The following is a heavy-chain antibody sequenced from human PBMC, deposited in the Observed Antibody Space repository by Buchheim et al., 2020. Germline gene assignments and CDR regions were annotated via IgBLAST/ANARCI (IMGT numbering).Heavy chain of an antibody. J-gene: IGHJ6*02. V-gene: IGHV5-51*03. CDR3: ARLFEPLKEYYYYYGMDV. CDR1: GYSFTSYW. D-gene: IGHD3-3*01. CDR2: IYPGDSDT. Sequence: EVQLVQSGAEVKKPGESLKISCKGSGYSFTSYWIGWVRQMPGKGLEWMGIIYPGDSDTRYSPSFQGQVTISADKSISTANPQWSSLKASDTAMYYCARLFEPLKEYYYYYGMDVWGQGTT.